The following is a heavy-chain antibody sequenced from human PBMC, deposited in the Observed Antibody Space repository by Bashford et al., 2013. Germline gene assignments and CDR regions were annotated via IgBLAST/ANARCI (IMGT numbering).Heavy chain of an antibody. CDR1: GGTFSSYA. V-gene: IGHV1-69*10. D-gene: IGHD6-19*01. J-gene: IGHJ6*02. Sequence: VASVKVSCKASGGTFSSYAISWVRQAPGQGLEWMGGIIPILPIANYAQKFQGRVTITADKSTTTAYMELSSLRSDDTAVYYCARASEGIAVSTIDYYYYGMDVWGQGTTVTVSS. CDR3: ARASEGIAVSTIDYYYYGMDV. CDR2: IIPILPIA.